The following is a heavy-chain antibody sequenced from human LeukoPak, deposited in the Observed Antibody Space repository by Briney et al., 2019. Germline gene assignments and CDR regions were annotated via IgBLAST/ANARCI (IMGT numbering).Heavy chain of an antibody. CDR1: GFTFSSYA. CDR3: AKENYGDSTGGRFQH. Sequence: GGSLRLSCAAAGFTFSSYAMSWVRQTPGKGLEWVSFISGSVGSTYYAESVTGRFTISRVNSKNTLYLQMNSLRAEDTAVYHCAKENYGDSTGGRFQHWGQGTLVTVSS. CDR2: ISGSVGST. D-gene: IGHD4-17*01. V-gene: IGHV3-23*01. J-gene: IGHJ1*01.